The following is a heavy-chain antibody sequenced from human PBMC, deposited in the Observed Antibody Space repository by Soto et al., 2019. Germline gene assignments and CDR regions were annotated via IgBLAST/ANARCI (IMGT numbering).Heavy chain of an antibody. J-gene: IGHJ4*02. CDR2: ISAYNGNT. CDR1: GYTFTSYG. D-gene: IGHD3-3*01. CDR3: ARERSGYYAPHYFDY. Sequence: QVQLVQSGAEVKKPGASVKVSCKASGYTFTSYGISWVRQAPGQGLEWMGWISAYNGNTNYAQKLQGRVTMTTDTYTSTAYMELWSLRSDDTAVYYFARERSGYYAPHYFDYWGQGTLVTVSS. V-gene: IGHV1-18*01.